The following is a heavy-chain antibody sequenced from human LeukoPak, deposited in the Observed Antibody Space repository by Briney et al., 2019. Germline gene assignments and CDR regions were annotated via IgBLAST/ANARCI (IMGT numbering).Heavy chain of an antibody. CDR3: ASGSGSYRTPYYYMDV. D-gene: IGHD3-10*01. J-gene: IGHJ6*03. CDR1: GFTVSSNY. V-gene: IGHV3-53*01. CDR2: IYSGGST. Sequence: GGSLRLSCAASGFTVSSNYMSWVRQAPGKGLEWVSVIYSGGSTYYADSVKGRFTISRDNTKNTLYLQMNSLRAEDTAVYYCASGSGSYRTPYYYMDVWGKGTTVTVSS.